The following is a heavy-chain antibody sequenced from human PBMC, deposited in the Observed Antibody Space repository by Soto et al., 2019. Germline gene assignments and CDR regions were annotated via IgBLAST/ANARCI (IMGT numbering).Heavy chain of an antibody. CDR2: ISSSGSTI. CDR1: VFTFSDYY. V-gene: IGHV3-11*01. CDR3: AREGYSSSWPYNWFDP. Sequence: GSLRLSCAASVFTFSDYYRSWIRQAPGKGLEWVSYISSSGSTIYYADSVKGRFTISRDNAKNSLYLQMNSLRAEDTAVYYCAREGYSSSWPYNWFDPWRQGTLVTVYS. J-gene: IGHJ5*02. D-gene: IGHD6-13*01.